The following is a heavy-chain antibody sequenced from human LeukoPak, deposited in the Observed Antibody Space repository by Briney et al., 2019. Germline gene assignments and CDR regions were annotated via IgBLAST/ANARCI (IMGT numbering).Heavy chain of an antibody. J-gene: IGHJ4*02. CDR3: AKGGKITAMVTQFDY. V-gene: IGHV3-23*01. Sequence: TGGSLRLSCAASGFTFSSYAMSWVRQAPGKGLEGVSAISGSGGSTYYADSVKGRFTISRDNSKNTLYLQMNSLRAEDTAVYYCAKGGKITAMVTQFDYWGQGTLVTVSS. CDR2: ISGSGGST. D-gene: IGHD5-18*01. CDR1: GFTFSSYA.